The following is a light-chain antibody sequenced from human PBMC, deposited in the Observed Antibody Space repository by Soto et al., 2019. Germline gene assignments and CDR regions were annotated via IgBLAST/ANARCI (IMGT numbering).Light chain of an antibody. CDR3: LQYGASPRT. CDR2: GTF. J-gene: IGKJ1*01. CDR1: QNVARPS. V-gene: IGKV3-20*01. Sequence: IVLMESPATLSLSPWATATLSCRASQNVARPSLACYQQIPGQAPRLLIYGTFNRATGIPGRFSGSGSETDFTLTISRLEPEDFAVYFCLQYGASPRTFGQGTKVDIK.